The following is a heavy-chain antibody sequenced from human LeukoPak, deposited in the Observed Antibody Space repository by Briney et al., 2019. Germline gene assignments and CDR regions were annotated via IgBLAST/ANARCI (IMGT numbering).Heavy chain of an antibody. D-gene: IGHD2/OR15-2a*01. Sequence: GGSLRLSCAASGSTFSIYAMSWVRQAPGKGLEWVSAISGSGGSTYYADFVKGRLTISRDNSKNTLYLQMNSLRAEDTAVYYCAKVGILYQTSDYWGQGTLVTVSS. CDR1: GSTFSIYA. J-gene: IGHJ4*02. V-gene: IGHV3-23*01. CDR3: AKVGILYQTSDY. CDR2: ISGSGGST.